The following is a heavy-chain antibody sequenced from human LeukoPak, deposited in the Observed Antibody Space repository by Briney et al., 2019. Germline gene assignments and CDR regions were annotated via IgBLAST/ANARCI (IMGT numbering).Heavy chain of an antibody. J-gene: IGHJ5*02. D-gene: IGHD3-10*02. CDR3: ARVFPPNWFDP. CDR2: FYSGGCA. V-gene: IGHV3-66*01. Sequence: GGSLRLSCAASGFTVTSNYMSWVRQAPGKGLEWVSMFYSGGCAYYADSVKGRFTISGDNSRNTLFPQMNSMRAEDTAMYYCARVFPPNWFDPWGQGTLVTVSS. CDR1: GFTVTSNY.